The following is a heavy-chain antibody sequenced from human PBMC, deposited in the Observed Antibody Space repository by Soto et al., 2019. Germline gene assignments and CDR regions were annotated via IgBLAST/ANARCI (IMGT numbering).Heavy chain of an antibody. CDR1: GYTFTSYG. D-gene: IGHD1-1*01. CDR2: ISGYNGNT. Sequence: QAQLVKSGAEVKKPGASVKVSCKTSGYTFTSYGIIWVRQAPGQGLEWMGWISGYNGNTEYGQKFQGRVTMTTDTSASTAYLELRSLRSDDTAVYYCARDVYTFGSYYFDHWGQVTLVTVSS. V-gene: IGHV1-18*01. J-gene: IGHJ4*02. CDR3: ARDVYTFGSYYFDH.